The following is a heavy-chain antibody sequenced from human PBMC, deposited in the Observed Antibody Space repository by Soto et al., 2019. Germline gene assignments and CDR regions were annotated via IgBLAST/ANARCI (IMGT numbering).Heavy chain of an antibody. J-gene: IGHJ5*02. V-gene: IGHV4-31*03. CDR3: ASASHLSHNWFDP. CDR1: GGSIFSGGYY. CDR2: IYYSGRT. Sequence: PSETLSLTCTVSGGSIFSGGYYWSWIRQHPGKGLEWIGYIYYSGRTYYSPSLQSRVSISIDTRKNQFSLQLSSVTAADTAVYYCASASHLSHNWFDPWGQGTLVTVSS.